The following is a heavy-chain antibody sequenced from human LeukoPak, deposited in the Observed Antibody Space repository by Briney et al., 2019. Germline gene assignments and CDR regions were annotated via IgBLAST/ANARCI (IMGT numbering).Heavy chain of an antibody. CDR2: IYHSGST. D-gene: IGHD1-1*01. J-gene: IGHJ4*02. CDR1: GYSISSGYY. CDR3: ARAASSGGDYFDY. Sequence: PSETLSLTCAVSGYSISSGYYWGWIRQPPGKGLEWLRSIYHSGSTYYNPSLKSQVTISVDTSKNQFSLKLSSVTAADTAVYYCARAASSGGDYFDYWGQGTLVTVSS. V-gene: IGHV4-38-2*01.